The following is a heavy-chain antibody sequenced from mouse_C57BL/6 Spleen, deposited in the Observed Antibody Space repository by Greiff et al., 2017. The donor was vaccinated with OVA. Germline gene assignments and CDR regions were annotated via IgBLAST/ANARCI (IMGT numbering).Heavy chain of an antibody. CDR1: GYTFTSYG. CDR3: ARKGYDYDYFDY. J-gene: IGHJ2*01. CDR2: IYPRSGNT. V-gene: IGHV1-81*01. D-gene: IGHD2-4*01. Sequence: QVQLKQSGAELARPGASVKLSCKASGYTFTSYGISWVKQRTGQGLEWIGEIYPRSGNTYYNEKFKGKAKLTADKSSSTAYMELRSLTSEDSAVYFCARKGYDYDYFDYWGQGTTLTVSS.